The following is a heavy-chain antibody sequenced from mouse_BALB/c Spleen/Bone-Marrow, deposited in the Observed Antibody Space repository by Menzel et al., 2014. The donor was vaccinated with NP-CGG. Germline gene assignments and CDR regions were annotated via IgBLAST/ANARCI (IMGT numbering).Heavy chain of an antibody. CDR3: ARDEGAY. J-gene: IGHJ3*01. CDR1: GYTFTDYA. V-gene: IGHV1S137*01. Sequence: QVQLQQSGAELVRPGVSVKISCKGPGYTFTDYAMHWVKQSHAKSLEWIGVISSYYGDASYNQKFKGKATMTVDKSSSTAYMELARLTSEDSAIYYCARDEGAYWGQGTLVTVSA. CDR2: ISSYYGDA.